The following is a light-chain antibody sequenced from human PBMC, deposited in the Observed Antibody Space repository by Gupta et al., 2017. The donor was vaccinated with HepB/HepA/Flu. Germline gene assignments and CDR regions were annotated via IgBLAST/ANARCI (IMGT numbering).Light chain of an antibody. V-gene: IGKV3-15*01. CDR3: QQHNNWPPLT. CDR1: QSVSSK. J-gene: IGKJ4*01. CDR2: GAS. Sequence: EIVMPQSPAPLSVSPGERATLSCRASQSVSSKFAWYQQKPGQDPRLLIYGASTRATGIPARCRCSGSGTEFTLTIISLHSEEFAIYYCQQHNNWPPLTFGGGTKVEIK.